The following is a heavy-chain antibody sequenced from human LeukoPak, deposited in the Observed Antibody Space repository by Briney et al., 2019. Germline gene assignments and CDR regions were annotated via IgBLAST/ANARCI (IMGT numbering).Heavy chain of an antibody. V-gene: IGHV3-23*01. J-gene: IGHJ4*02. CDR1: EFTFSSYS. CDR2: ITNSGDNT. Sequence: PGGSLRLSCAASEFTFSSYSMNWARQAPGKGLDWVSAITNSGDNTYHADSVQGRFTISRDNSKNTLYLQMYSLRAEDTAVYYCAKGSSSSRPYYFDYWGQGILVTVSS. CDR3: AKGSSSSRPYYFDY. D-gene: IGHD6-6*01.